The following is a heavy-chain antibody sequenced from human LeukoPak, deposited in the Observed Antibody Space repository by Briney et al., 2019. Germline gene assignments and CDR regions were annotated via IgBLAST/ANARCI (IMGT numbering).Heavy chain of an antibody. CDR1: GFTFSTYW. J-gene: IGHJ4*02. CDR3: ARVSGRLERQSDLDY. Sequence: GGSLRLSCAASGFTFSTYWMAWVRQAPGKGLEWVANIKGDESAKHQADSVKGRFTISRDNAQNSVYLQMSSLRGEDTAVYYCARVSGRLERQSDLDYWGQGTPVIVSS. CDR2: IKGDESAK. V-gene: IGHV3-7*01. D-gene: IGHD1-1*01.